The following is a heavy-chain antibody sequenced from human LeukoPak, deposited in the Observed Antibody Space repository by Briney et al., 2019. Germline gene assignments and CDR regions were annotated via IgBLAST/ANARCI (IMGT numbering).Heavy chain of an antibody. Sequence: GGSLRLSCAASGFTFSGYGMHWVLQAPGNGLEWVAVIWYDGSNKYYADSVKGRFTISRDNSKNTLYLQMNSLRAEDTAVYYCARGGYSSSWYYFDYWGQGTLVTVSS. CDR1: GFTFSGYG. CDR2: IWYDGSNK. J-gene: IGHJ4*02. D-gene: IGHD6-13*01. CDR3: ARGGYSSSWYYFDY. V-gene: IGHV3-33*01.